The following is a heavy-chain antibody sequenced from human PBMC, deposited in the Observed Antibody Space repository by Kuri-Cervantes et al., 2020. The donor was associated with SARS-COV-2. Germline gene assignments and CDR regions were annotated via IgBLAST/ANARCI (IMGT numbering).Heavy chain of an antibody. J-gene: IGHJ3*02. Sequence: GESLKISCAASGFTFSSYAMHWVRQAPGKGLEWVAVISYDGSNKYYADSVKGRFTISRDNSKNTLYLQMNSLRAEDTAVYYCARVEITMVRGPHGAFDIWGQGTMVTVSS. V-gene: IGHV3-30*01. CDR1: GFTFSSYA. CDR2: ISYDGSNK. D-gene: IGHD3-10*01. CDR3: ARVEITMVRGPHGAFDI.